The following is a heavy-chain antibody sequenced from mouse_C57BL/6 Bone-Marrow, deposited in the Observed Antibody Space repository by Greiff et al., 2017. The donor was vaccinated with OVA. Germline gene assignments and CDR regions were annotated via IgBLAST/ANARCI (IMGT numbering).Heavy chain of an antibody. CDR1: GYSITSGYY. J-gene: IGHJ2*01. CDR2: ISYDGSN. Sequence: EVHLVESGPGLVKPSQSLSLTCSVTGYSITSGYYWNWIRQFPGNKLEWMGYISYDGSNNYNPSLKNRISITRDTSKNQFFLKLNSVTTEDTATYYCARETTVVATGLGYYFDYWGQGTTLTVSS. D-gene: IGHD1-1*01. V-gene: IGHV3-6*01. CDR3: ARETTVVATGLGYYFDY.